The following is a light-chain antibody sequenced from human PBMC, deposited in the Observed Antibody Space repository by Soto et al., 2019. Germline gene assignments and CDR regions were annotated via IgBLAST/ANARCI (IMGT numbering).Light chain of an antibody. Sequence: QSALTQPASVSGSPGQSITISCTGTSSDVGGYNYVSWYQQHPGKAPKLMIYDVSNRPSGVSNRFSGSKSGNTASLTISGVQAEDEADYYCSSYTSSITLDVFGTGTKLTVL. CDR2: DVS. CDR3: SSYTSSITLDV. V-gene: IGLV2-14*01. CDR1: SSDVGGYNY. J-gene: IGLJ1*01.